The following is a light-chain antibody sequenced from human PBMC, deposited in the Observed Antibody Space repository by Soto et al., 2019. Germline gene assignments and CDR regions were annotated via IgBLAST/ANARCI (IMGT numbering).Light chain of an antibody. CDR3: QQYNYWPPFT. J-gene: IGKJ2*01. CDR2: GAS. V-gene: IGKV3-15*01. Sequence: EIVMTQSPATLSVSPGERATLSCRASQSVYNNLAWYQQKPGQSPSLLIYGASTRATGLPARFSGSGSGADFTLTISSLQSEDFGVYYCQQYNYWPPFTFGQGTKLEI. CDR1: QSVYNN.